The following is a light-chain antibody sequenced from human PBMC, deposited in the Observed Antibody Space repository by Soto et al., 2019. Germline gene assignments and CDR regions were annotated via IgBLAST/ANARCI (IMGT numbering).Light chain of an antibody. CDR3: SSYTISSTL. Sequence: QSALTQPASVSGSPGQSITISCTGTSSDVGDYNYVSWYQQHPGKAPKLILYDVSNRPSGIPNRFSGSKSGNTASLTISGLQAEDEDYYYCSSYTISSTLFGTGTKLTVL. J-gene: IGLJ1*01. V-gene: IGLV2-14*01. CDR2: DVS. CDR1: SSDVGDYNY.